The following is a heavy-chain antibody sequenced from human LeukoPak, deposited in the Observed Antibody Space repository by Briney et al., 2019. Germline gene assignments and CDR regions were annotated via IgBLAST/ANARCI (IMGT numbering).Heavy chain of an antibody. CDR2: ISYDGSNK. D-gene: IGHD6-19*01. CDR1: GFTFSSYG. Sequence: GGSLRLSCAASGFTFSSYGMHWVRQAPGKGLEWVADISYDGSNKYFADSVKGRFTISRDNSKNTLYLQMNSLRAEDTAVYYCAKDSGIAVAGTLRAFDIWGQGTMVTVSS. J-gene: IGHJ3*02. CDR3: AKDSGIAVAGTLRAFDI. V-gene: IGHV3-30*18.